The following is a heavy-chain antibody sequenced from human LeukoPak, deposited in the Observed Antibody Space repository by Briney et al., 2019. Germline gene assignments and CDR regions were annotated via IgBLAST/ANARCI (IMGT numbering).Heavy chain of an antibody. V-gene: IGHV1-69*13. CDR1: GGTFSSYA. CDR3: ARGEWELLGTFDY. J-gene: IGHJ4*02. Sequence: GASVKVSCKASGGTFSSYAISWVRQAPGQGLEWMGGIIPIFGTANYAQKFQGRVTITADESMSTAYMELSSLRSEDTAVYYCARGEWELLGTFDYWGQGTLVTVSS. D-gene: IGHD1-26*01. CDR2: IIPIFGTA.